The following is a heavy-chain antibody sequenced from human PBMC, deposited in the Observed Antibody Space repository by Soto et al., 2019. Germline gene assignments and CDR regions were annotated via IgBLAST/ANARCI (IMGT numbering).Heavy chain of an antibody. J-gene: IGHJ6*02. Sequence: PGGSLRLSCAASGFTFSGYAMSWVRQAPGKGLEWVSAISGSGGSTYYADSAKGRFTISRDNSKNTLYLQMNSLRAEDTAVYYCAMEQLVLSGMDVWGQGTTVTVSS. CDR1: GFTFSGYA. D-gene: IGHD6-6*01. CDR3: AMEQLVLSGMDV. CDR2: ISGSGGST. V-gene: IGHV3-23*01.